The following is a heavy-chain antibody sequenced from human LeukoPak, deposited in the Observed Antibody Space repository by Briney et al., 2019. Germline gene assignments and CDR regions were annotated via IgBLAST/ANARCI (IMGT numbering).Heavy chain of an antibody. Sequence: GGSLRLSCAASGFTFSNYWMSWVRQAPGKGLEWVAIISYDGSNKYYADSVKGRFTISRDNSKNTLNLQMNSLRGEDTAVYYCARDSDNWNYDVWGQGTLVTVSS. V-gene: IGHV3-30*03. CDR3: ARDSDNWNYDV. CDR2: ISYDGSNK. CDR1: GFTFSNYW. D-gene: IGHD1-7*01. J-gene: IGHJ4*02.